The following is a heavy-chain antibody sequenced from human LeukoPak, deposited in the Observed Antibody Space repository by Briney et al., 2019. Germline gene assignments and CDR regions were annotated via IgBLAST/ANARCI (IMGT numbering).Heavy chain of an antibody. V-gene: IGHV4-59*10. CDR1: GSSISNYY. Sequence: SETLSLTCAVSGSSISNYYWSWVRQPPGKGLEWIGRIYTSGGTNYNPSLKARVTISVATPKTMFTLKLSSVSAADTAVYYCARQDEHYYGSGSYGVDPWGQGTLVTVSS. CDR3: ARQDEHYYGSGSYGVDP. J-gene: IGHJ5*02. CDR2: IYTSGGT. D-gene: IGHD3-10*01.